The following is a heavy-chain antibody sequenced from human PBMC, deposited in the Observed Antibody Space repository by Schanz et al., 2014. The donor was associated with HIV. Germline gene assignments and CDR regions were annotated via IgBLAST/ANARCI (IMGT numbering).Heavy chain of an antibody. Sequence: QVQLVESGGGVVQPGRSLRLSCTASGFTFSSSGMHWVRQAPGQGLEWVAFVWSDGNNKYYADSVKGRLTIARDNSKNTLYLQMNSLRAEDTAMFYCAKDDREMATTPDAFDIWGRGTMVTVSS. J-gene: IGHJ3*02. CDR1: GFTFSSSG. CDR2: VWSDGNNK. D-gene: IGHD5-12*01. V-gene: IGHV3-30*02. CDR3: AKDDREMATTPDAFDI.